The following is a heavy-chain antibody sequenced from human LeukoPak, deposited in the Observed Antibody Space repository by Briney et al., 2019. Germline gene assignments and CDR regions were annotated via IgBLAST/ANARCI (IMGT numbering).Heavy chain of an antibody. D-gene: IGHD1-14*01. J-gene: IGHJ4*02. CDR2: LYSDGNT. V-gene: IGHV3-53*01. CDR1: GFTFITNY. Sequence: PGGSLRLSCAASGFTFITNYITWVRQAPGKRLEWVSVLYSDGNTKYADSVQGRFTISRDNSKNTLYLEMNSLSPDDTAVYYCARGVEPLAANTLAYWGQGALVTVSS. CDR3: ARGVEPLAANTLAY.